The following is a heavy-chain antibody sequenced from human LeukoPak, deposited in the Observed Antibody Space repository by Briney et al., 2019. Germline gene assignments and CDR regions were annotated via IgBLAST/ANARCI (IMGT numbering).Heavy chain of an antibody. V-gene: IGHV3-33*01. CDR2: IWYDGSNK. CDR3: ARDSCGWYEGYFDY. D-gene: IGHD6-19*01. J-gene: IGHJ4*02. CDR1: GFTFSSYG. Sequence: GGSLRLSCAASGFTFSSYGMHWVRQAPGKGLEWVAVIWYDGSNKYYADSVKGRFTISRDNSKNTLYLQMNSLRAEDTAVYYCARDSCGWYEGYFDYWGQGTLVTVSS.